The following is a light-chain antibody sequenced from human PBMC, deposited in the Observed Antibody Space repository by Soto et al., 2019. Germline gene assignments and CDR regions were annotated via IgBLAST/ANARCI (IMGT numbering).Light chain of an antibody. CDR2: AVS. V-gene: IGKV3-20*01. CDR3: QLYGGSPLYT. Sequence: IVLTQSPGTLSLSPGESATLSCRASQSVGGRYLAWYQHQPGQAPRLLIYAVSARATGIPDRFSGGGSGTDFTLTISRLEPEDSALYYCQLYGGSPLYTFGQGTKLAIK. J-gene: IGKJ2*01. CDR1: QSVGGRY.